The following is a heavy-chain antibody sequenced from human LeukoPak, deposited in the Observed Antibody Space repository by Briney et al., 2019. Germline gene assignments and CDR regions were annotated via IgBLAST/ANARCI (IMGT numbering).Heavy chain of an antibody. CDR3: ASINGTDPDY. J-gene: IGHJ4*02. D-gene: IGHD1-20*01. V-gene: IGHV1-69*05. CDR2: IIPIFGTA. Sequence: ASVKVSCKASGGTFSSYAISWVRQAPGQGLEWMGGIIPIFGTANYAQKFQGRVTITTDESTSAAYMELSSLRSEDTAVYYCASINGTDPDYWGQGTLVTVSS. CDR1: GGTFSSYA.